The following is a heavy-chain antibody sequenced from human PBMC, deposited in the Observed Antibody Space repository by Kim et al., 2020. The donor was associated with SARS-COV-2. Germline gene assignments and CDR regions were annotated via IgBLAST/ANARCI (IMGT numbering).Heavy chain of an antibody. D-gene: IGHD3-10*01. J-gene: IGHJ5*02. CDR3: ARALITSDWFDP. V-gene: IGHV5-51*01. Sequence: RYSPSFQGQVTISADKSISTAYLQWSSLKASDTAMYYCARALITSDWFDPWGQGTLVTVSS.